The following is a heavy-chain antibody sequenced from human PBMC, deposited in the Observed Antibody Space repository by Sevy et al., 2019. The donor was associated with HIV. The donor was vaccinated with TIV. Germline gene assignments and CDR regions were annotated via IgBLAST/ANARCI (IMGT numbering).Heavy chain of an antibody. Sequence: ASVKVSCKASGYTFTGYYMHWVRQAPGQGLEWMGWINPKSGGTNYAQKFQGRVTMTRDTSISTAYMELSRLRSDDTAVYYCARSCGGDCLANDYWGQGTLVTVSS. CDR2: INPKSGGT. CDR1: GYTFTGYY. D-gene: IGHD2-21*02. V-gene: IGHV1-2*02. J-gene: IGHJ4*02. CDR3: ARSCGGDCLANDY.